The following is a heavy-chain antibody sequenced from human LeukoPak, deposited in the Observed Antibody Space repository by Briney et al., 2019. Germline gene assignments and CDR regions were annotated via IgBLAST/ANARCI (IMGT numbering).Heavy chain of an antibody. CDR3: AKGVTAIRYNYFDY. V-gene: IGHV3-9*01. J-gene: IGHJ4*02. CDR1: GFTFDDYA. CDR2: ITWNSGSI. D-gene: IGHD2-21*02. Sequence: HTGGSLRLSCAASGFTFDDYAMHWVRQAPGKGLEWVSGITWNSGSIGYADSVKGRFTISRDNAKNSLYLEMDSLRAEDTALYYCAKGVTAIRYNYFDYWGQGTLVTVSS.